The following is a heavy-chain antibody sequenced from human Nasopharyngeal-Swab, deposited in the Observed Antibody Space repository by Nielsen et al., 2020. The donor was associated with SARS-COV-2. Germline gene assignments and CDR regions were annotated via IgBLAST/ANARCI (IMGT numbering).Heavy chain of an antibody. CDR2: IGDKDHNYAT. V-gene: IGHV3-73*01. J-gene: IGHJ4*02. Sequence: GGSLRLSCAASGFVFRASAMHWVRQASGKGLEWLGRIGDKDHNYATTYGASVKGRFTISSDDSKNMAFLQMDSLKTEDTALYYCTTDFYFDYWGQGTLVTVSS. CDR3: TTDFYFDY. CDR1: GFVFRASA.